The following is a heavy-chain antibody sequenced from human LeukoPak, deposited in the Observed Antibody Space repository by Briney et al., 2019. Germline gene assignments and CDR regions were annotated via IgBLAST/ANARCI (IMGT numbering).Heavy chain of an antibody. CDR2: IYYSGST. CDR3: ARDRDNVGVFDP. Sequence: WIGYIYYSGSTNYNPSLKSRVTISVDTSKNQFSLKLSSVTAADTAMYYCARDRDNVGVFDPWGQGTLVTVSS. J-gene: IGHJ5*02. V-gene: IGHV4-59*12. D-gene: IGHD1-26*01.